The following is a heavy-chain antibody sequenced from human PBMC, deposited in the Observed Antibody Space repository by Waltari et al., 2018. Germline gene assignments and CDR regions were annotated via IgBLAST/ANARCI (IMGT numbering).Heavy chain of an antibody. CDR2: IKEDGGHD. J-gene: IGHJ6*03. CDR1: GFNFNTYR. Sequence: EVHLVESGGGLVQPGGSLRLSCATSGFNFNTYRMSWARQAPGKGVDGVANIKEDGGHDHYVDSVKGRFTVSRDNAKSSVYLQMSSLRAEDTAVYYCVTYPVIGGYWYMDVWGKGTTVTVSS. D-gene: IGHD2-15*01. V-gene: IGHV3-7*01. CDR3: VTYPVIGGYWYMDV.